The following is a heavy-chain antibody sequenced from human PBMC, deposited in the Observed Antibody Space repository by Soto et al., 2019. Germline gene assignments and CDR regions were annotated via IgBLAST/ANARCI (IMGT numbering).Heavy chain of an antibody. Sequence: EVQLLESGGGLVKPGGSLKLSCAASGLTFSSYTMNWVRQAPGKGLEWVPSITSSSSAIYYADSVRGRFTISRDNAKNSLYLQMNSLRAEDAAVYYCARDPNTGTYHFNYWGQGTLVTVSS. CDR3: ARDPNTGTYHFNY. CDR2: ITSSSSAI. V-gene: IGHV3-21*01. J-gene: IGHJ4*02. CDR1: GLTFSSYT. D-gene: IGHD1-1*01.